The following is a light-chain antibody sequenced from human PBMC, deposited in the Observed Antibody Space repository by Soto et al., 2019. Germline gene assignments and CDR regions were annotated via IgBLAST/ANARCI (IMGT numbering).Light chain of an antibody. CDR3: CSYAGNNVV. CDR2: EVS. V-gene: IGLV2-8*01. CDR1: SSDVGGYNY. Sequence: QSALTQPPSASESPGQSVTISCTGTSSDVGGYNYVSWYQQHPGKAPKLIIYEVSERPSGVPDRFSGSKSGNTASLTVSGLQAQDEADYYCCSYAGNNVVFGGGTKLTVL. J-gene: IGLJ2*01.